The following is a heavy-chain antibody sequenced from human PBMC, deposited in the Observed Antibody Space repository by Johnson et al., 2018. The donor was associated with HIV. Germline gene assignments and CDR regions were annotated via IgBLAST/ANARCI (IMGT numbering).Heavy chain of an antibody. J-gene: IGHJ3*02. CDR2: ISSNGGST. V-gene: IGHV3-64*01. CDR3: TRLYSSGWYGSAFDI. Sequence: EVQLVESGGGVVRPGGSLRLSCAASGFTFSSYAIHWVRQAPGKGLEYVSAISSNGGSTYYANSVKGRFTISRDNSKNTLYLQMGSLRAEDTAVYYCTRLYSSGWYGSAFDIWGQGTMVTVSS. D-gene: IGHD6-19*01. CDR1: GFTFSSYA.